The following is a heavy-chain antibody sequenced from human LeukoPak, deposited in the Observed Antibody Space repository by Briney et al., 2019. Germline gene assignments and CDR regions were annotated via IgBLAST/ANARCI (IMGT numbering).Heavy chain of an antibody. CDR2: IFYSGNT. D-gene: IGHD5/OR15-5a*01. V-gene: IGHV4-59*01. CDR3: ARYPVSYYYYMDV. Sequence: SETLSLTCTVSGGSISSYYWSWIRQPPGKGLEWTGYIFYSGNTNYNPSLKSRVTISVDTSKNQISLKLSSVTAADTAVYYCARYPVSYYYYMDVWGKGTTVTVSS. J-gene: IGHJ6*03. CDR1: GGSISSYY.